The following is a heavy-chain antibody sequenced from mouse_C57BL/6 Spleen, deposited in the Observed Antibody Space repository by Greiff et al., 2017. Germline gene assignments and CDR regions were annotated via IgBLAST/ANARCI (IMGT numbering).Heavy chain of an antibody. CDR1: GYTFTSYW. CDR2: IDPSDSET. D-gene: IGHD1-1*01. Sequence: QVQLQQPGAELVRPGSSVKLSCKASGYTFTSYWMHWVKQRPIQGLEWIGNIDPSDSETHYNQKFKDKDTLTVDKSSSTAYMQLSSLTSEDSAVDYCARGPPAYGSIPWYFDVWGTGTTVTVSS. J-gene: IGHJ1*03. CDR3: ARGPPAYGSIPWYFDV. V-gene: IGHV1-52*01.